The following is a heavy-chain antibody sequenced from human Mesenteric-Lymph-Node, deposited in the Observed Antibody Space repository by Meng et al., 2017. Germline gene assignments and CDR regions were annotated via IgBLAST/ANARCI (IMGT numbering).Heavy chain of an antibody. D-gene: IGHD2/OR15-2a*01. CDR2: ISPTSGSL. Sequence: QVQLGESGGRLVKAGGSLRLSCAASGFTFTDYYMTWIRQPPGQGLEWLASISPTSGSLYYADSVKGRFSISRDNAKNSLSLQMNRLRVQDTAVYYCARDHGFLNWFDPWGQGTLVTVSS. V-gene: IGHV3-11*04. CDR1: GFTFTDYY. J-gene: IGHJ5*02. CDR3: ARDHGFLNWFDP.